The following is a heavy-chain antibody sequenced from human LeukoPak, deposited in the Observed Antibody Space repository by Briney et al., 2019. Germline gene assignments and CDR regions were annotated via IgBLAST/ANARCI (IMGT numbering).Heavy chain of an antibody. CDR2: IYYSGST. CDR3: ATTLSITMVRGANYGMDV. D-gene: IGHD3-10*01. CDR1: GGSISSGGYY. V-gene: IGHV4-30-2*03. Sequence: SQTLSLTCTVSGGSISSGGYYWSWIRQHPGKGLEWIGSIYYSGSTYYNPSLKSRVTISVDTSKNQFSLKLSSVTAADTAVYYCATTLSITMVRGANYGMDVWGQGTTVTVSS. J-gene: IGHJ6*02.